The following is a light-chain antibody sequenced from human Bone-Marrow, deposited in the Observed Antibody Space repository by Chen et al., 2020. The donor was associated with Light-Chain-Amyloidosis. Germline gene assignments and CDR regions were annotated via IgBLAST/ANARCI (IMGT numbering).Light chain of an antibody. V-gene: IGKV3-20*01. CDR1: QSVSSTF. CDR2: GAS. CDR3: QQYGSSLFT. Sequence: EIVLTQSPGTLSLSPGERAPLSCRTSQSVSSTFLAWYQQKPGQAPRLLIYGASTRAPGIPDRFSGTRSATDFTLAISRVEPEDFAIYYCQQYGSSLFTFGPGTKVDIE. J-gene: IGKJ3*01.